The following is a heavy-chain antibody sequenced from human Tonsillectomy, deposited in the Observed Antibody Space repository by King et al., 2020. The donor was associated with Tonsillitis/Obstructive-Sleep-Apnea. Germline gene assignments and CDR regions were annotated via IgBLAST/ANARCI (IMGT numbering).Heavy chain of an antibody. D-gene: IGHD3-22*01. CDR1: GFTFSSYA. V-gene: IGHV3-30*04. J-gene: IGHJ3*02. CDR2: ISYDGSNK. Sequence: VQLVESGGGVVQPGRSLRLSCAASGFTFSSYAMHWVRQAPGKGLEWVAVISYDGSNKYYADSVKGRFTISRDNSKNTLYLQMNSLRAEDTAVYYCARGHYYDSSGYYYVWAFDIWGQWTMVTVSS. CDR3: ARGHYYDSSGYYYVWAFDI.